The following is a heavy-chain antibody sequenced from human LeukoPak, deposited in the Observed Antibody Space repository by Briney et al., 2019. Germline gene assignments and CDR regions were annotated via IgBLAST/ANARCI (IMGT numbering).Heavy chain of an antibody. Sequence: SVKVSCKASGGTFSSYAISWVRQAPGQGLEWMGSIIPILGIANYAQKFQGRVTITADKSTSTAYMELNSLRSEDTAVYYCARDPTVTTLPYWGQGTLVTVSS. V-gene: IGHV1-69*04. CDR3: ARDPTVTTLPY. CDR1: GGTFSSYA. CDR2: IIPILGIA. D-gene: IGHD4-17*01. J-gene: IGHJ4*02.